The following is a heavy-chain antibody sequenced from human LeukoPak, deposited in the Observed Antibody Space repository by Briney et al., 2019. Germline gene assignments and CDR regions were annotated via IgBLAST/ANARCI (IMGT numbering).Heavy chain of an antibody. CDR1: GNYW. Sequence: GGSLRLSCAASGNYWMHWVRQAPGKGLVWVSHINSDGSWTSYADSVKGRFTISKDNAKNTVYLQMNNLRAEDTAVYYCVSFYETYWGRGTLVAVSS. J-gene: IGHJ4*02. CDR3: VSFYETY. D-gene: IGHD2/OR15-2a*01. V-gene: IGHV3-74*01. CDR2: INSDGSWT.